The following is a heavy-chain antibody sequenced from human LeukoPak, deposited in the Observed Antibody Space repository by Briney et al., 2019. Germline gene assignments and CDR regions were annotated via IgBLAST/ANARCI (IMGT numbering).Heavy chain of an antibody. V-gene: IGHV3-7*01. Sequence: GGSLRLSCAASGFTFSTYWMSWVRQAPGKGLEWVANIKQDGSEKYYVDSVKGRFTISRDNAKNSRYLQMNSLRAEDTAVYYCARDPRYCSGGSCSGTFDYWGQGTLVTVSS. D-gene: IGHD2-15*01. CDR1: GFTFSTYW. CDR3: ARDPRYCSGGSCSGTFDY. J-gene: IGHJ4*02. CDR2: IKQDGSEK.